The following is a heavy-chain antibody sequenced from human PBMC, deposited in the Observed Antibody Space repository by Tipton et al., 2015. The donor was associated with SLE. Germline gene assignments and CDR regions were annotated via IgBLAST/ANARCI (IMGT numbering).Heavy chain of an antibody. J-gene: IGHJ5*02. D-gene: IGHD1-7*01. CDR2: IYSGGSST. CDR1: GFTFSSYA. V-gene: IGHV3-23*03. CDR3: AKGNYRASNWFDP. Sequence: SLRLSCAASGFTFSSYAMSWVSQAPGKGLEWVSVIYSGGSSTYYADSVKGRFTISRDNSKNTLYLQMNSLRAEDTAVYYCAKGNYRASNWFDPWGQGTLVTVSS.